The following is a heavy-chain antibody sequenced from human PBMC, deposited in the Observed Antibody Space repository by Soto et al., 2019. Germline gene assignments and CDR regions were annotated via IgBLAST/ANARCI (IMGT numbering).Heavy chain of an antibody. D-gene: IGHD3-10*01. J-gene: IGHJ4*02. CDR3: ARDKGYYGGFGF. V-gene: IGHV1-18*01. CDR2: ISAYNGNT. Sequence: ASVKDACKGSAGPFSGWAISGVRQSPGQGLEWMGWISAYNGNTNYAQKLQGRVTMTTDTSTSTAYMELRSLRSDDTAVYYSARDKGYYGGFGFRGQATLVNVYS. CDR1: AGPFSGWA.